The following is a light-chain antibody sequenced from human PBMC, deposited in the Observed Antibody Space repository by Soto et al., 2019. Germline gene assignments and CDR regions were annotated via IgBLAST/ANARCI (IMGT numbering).Light chain of an antibody. CDR2: AAS. CDR3: QQNYIAPWT. J-gene: IGKJ1*01. Sequence: DIQMTQSPSSLSASVGDRVTITWRASQSISSWLAWYQQKPGKAPKLLVYAASSLQTGVPSKFTGSGSGTDFTLTISSLRPEDYAAYYCQQNYIAPWTFGQGTKVDI. V-gene: IGKV1-39*01. CDR1: QSISSW.